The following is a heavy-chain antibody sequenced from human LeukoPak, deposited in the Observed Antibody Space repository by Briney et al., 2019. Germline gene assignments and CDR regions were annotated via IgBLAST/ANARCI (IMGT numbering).Heavy chain of an antibody. Sequence: GGSRRLSCTASGFTFGDYAMSWLRQASGKGLEWVGFIRSNSFGGTTEYAASVKGRFTISSDDSESIAYLQMNSLKTEDTAVYYCTRGSDTVFGVARDGFDYWGQGTLVTVSS. CDR2: IRSNSFGGTT. D-gene: IGHD3-3*01. V-gene: IGHV3-49*03. J-gene: IGHJ4*02. CDR3: TRGSDTVFGVARDGFDY. CDR1: GFTFGDYA.